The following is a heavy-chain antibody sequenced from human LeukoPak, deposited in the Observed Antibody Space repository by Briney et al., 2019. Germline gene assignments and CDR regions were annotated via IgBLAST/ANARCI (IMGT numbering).Heavy chain of an antibody. CDR2: ISSSSSYI. CDR3: AKVFFSGSYYAASDY. V-gene: IGHV3-21*01. Sequence: GGSLRLSCAASGFTFSSYSMNWVRQAPGKGLEWVSSISSSSSYIYYADSVKGRFTISRDNAKNSLYLQMNSLRAEDTAVYYCAKVFFSGSYYAASDYWGQGTLVTVSS. CDR1: GFTFSSYS. D-gene: IGHD1-26*01. J-gene: IGHJ4*02.